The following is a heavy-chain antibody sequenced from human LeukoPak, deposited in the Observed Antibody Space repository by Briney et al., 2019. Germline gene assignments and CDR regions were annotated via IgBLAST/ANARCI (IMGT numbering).Heavy chain of an antibody. CDR1: GLTFSRSG. J-gene: IGHJ4*02. D-gene: IGHD3-9*01. CDR2: IGRQGDSDAT. Sequence: GGSLRLSCAASGLTFSRSGIHWVRQASGKGLEWLGRIGRQGDSDATRYAASLKGKFTISRVDSRNTAYLQMNSLKTEDTAVYYCAGDYNFLTGLNYWGQGTLVTVSS. CDR3: AGDYNFLTGLNY. V-gene: IGHV3-73*01.